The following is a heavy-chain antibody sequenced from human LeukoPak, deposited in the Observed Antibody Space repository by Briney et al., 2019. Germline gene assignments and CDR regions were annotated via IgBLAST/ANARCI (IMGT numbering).Heavy chain of an antibody. CDR3: ARGYSSSWNYFDY. V-gene: IGHV4-59*01. CDR2: VFDSGST. Sequence: RPSETLSLTCTVSAGSISNYWWSWIRQPPGKGLEWIGYVFDSGSTNYNPSLKSRVTISVDTSKKQFSLKLSSVTAADTAVYYCARGYSSSWNYFDYWGQGTLVTVSS. CDR1: AGSISNYW. D-gene: IGHD6-13*01. J-gene: IGHJ4*02.